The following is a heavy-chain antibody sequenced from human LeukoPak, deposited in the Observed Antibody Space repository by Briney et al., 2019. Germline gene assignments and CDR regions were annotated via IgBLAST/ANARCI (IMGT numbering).Heavy chain of an antibody. CDR3: AREGGYCSSTTCYFDS. CDR2: ISYDGSKE. D-gene: IGHD2-2*01. CDR1: GFTFSMYA. Sequence: PGGSLRLSCAPSGFTFSMYAMHGVRQAPGKGLEWVAVISYDGSKESYADSVKGRFTVSRDNSKNTLYLQMNSPRAEDTAVYYCAREGGYCSSTTCYFDSWGQGTLVTVSS. V-gene: IGHV3-30-3*01. J-gene: IGHJ4*02.